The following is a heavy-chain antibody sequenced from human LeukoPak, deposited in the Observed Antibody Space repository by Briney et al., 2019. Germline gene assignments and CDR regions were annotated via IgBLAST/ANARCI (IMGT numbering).Heavy chain of an antibody. CDR1: GFTFSSCA. CDR3: ARTMWGFDY. CDR2: ISYDGSNK. J-gene: IGHJ4*02. Sequence: GRSLRLSCAASGFTFSSCAMHWVRQAPGKGLEWMAVISYDGSNKYYADSVKGRFTTSRDNAKRSLFLQMNSLRVEDTAVYYCARTMWGFDYWGQGTLVTVSS. D-gene: IGHD7-27*01. V-gene: IGHV3-30-3*01.